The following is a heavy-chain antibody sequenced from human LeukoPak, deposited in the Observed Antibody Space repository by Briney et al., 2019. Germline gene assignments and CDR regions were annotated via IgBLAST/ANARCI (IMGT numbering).Heavy chain of an antibody. CDR1: GFIFSSYW. D-gene: IGHD2-8*02. Sequence: GGSLRLSCAASGFIFSSYWMHWVRQAPGKGLVWVSRIVSDGSSTSNADSVKGRFTISRDNAKNTLYLQMNSLRAEDTAVYYCARGTGLIDYWGQGTLVTVSS. J-gene: IGHJ4*02. CDR2: IVSDGSST. V-gene: IGHV3-74*01. CDR3: ARGTGLIDY.